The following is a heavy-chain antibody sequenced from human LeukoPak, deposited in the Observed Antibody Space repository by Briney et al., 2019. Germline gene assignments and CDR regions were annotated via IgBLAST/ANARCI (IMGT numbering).Heavy chain of an antibody. CDR1: GFTFSSYS. CDR3: ARDGMVRGVIIWDAFDI. D-gene: IGHD3-10*01. J-gene: IGHJ3*02. V-gene: IGHV3-48*02. CDR2: ISSSSSTI. Sequence: HAGGSLRLSCAASGFTFSSYSMNWVRQAPGKGLEWVSYISSSSSTIYYADSVTGRFTISRDNAKNSLYLQMNSLRDEDTAVYYCARDGMVRGVIIWDAFDIWGQGTMVTVSS.